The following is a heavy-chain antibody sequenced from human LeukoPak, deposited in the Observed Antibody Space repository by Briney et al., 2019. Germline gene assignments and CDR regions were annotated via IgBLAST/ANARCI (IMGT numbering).Heavy chain of an antibody. Sequence: SETLSLTCTVSGGSISSSSYYWGWIRQPPGKGLEWIGYIYYSGSTNYNPSLKSRVTMSLDTSKNQFSLKLSSVTAADTAVYYCARHSGGYYDNSGYHGSTVSQAFDIWGQGTMVTVSS. J-gene: IGHJ3*02. D-gene: IGHD3-22*01. CDR2: IYYSGST. V-gene: IGHV4-61*05. CDR1: GGSISSSSYY. CDR3: ARHSGGYYDNSGYHGSTVSQAFDI.